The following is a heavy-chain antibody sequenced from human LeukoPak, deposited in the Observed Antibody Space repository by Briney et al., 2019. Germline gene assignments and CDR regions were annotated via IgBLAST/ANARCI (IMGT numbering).Heavy chain of an antibody. CDR2: IYSGGST. D-gene: IGHD2-2*01. J-gene: IGHJ4*02. CDR1: GFTFSSYG. V-gene: IGHV3-66*01. Sequence: GGSLRLSCAASGFTFSSYGMHWVRQAPGKGLEWVSVIYSGGSTYYADSVKGRFTISRDNSKNTLYLQMNSLRAEDTAVYYCARGIVVPAAPFVYWGQGTLVTVSS. CDR3: ARGIVVPAAPFVY.